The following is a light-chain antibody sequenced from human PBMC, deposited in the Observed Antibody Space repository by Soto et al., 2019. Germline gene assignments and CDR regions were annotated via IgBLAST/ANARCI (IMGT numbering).Light chain of an antibody. CDR1: QTVSSTY. CDR2: GAS. CDR3: QQYHSSPPGFT. Sequence: IVLTQSPGTLSLFPGDRATLYCRASQTVSSTYFAWYRQKPGQPPSLLIYGASNRATGVPVRFSGSGSGPDFTLTISRLEPEDFAVYYCQQYHSSPPGFTFGPGTTVEIK. V-gene: IGKV3-20*01. J-gene: IGKJ3*01.